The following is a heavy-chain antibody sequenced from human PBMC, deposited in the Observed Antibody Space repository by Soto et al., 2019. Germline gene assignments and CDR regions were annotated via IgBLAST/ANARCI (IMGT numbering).Heavy chain of an antibody. CDR1: GGSISSYY. CDR2: IYTSGST. D-gene: IGHD6-6*01. J-gene: IGHJ6*02. V-gene: IGHV4-4*07. CDR3: ARRSSSYGMDV. Sequence: QVQLQESGPGLVKPSETLSLTCTVSGGSISSYYWSWIRQPAGKGLEWIGRIYTSGSTNYNPSLKSRVTMSVDTSKILFSLELSSVTDADSAVYYCARRSSSYGMDVWGQGTTVTVSS.